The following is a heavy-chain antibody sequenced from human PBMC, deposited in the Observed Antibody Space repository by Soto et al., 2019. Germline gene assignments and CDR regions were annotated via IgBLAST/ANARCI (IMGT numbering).Heavy chain of an antibody. CDR2: IIPIFNST. CDR1: GSRFSNYV. D-gene: IGHD2-2*02. CDR3: AREGRGKKAGYNGLVSLGY. V-gene: IGHV1-69*06. J-gene: IGHJ4*02. Sequence: QVQLVQSGAEVKTPGSSLKVSCTVSGSRFSNYVISWVRQAPGHGLEWLGRIIPIFNSTQYAQKFQGRVTITAGKSPNTASLELSSLRSDDTAVYYCAREGRGKKAGYNGLVSLGYWGQGTLVTVSS.